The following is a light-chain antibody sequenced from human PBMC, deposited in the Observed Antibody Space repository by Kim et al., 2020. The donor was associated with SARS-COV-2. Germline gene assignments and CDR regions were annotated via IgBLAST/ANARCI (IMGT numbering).Light chain of an antibody. V-gene: IGLV1-47*01. CDR3: ASWDDSLRASFV. CDR1: NSNVGTNF. Sequence: ELTHPPSASGTPGQRVTISCSGNNSNVGTNFVYWYQQLPGTAPKLLISRNDQRPSGVPDRFSGSKSGTSASLAISGLRSEDEALYYCASWDDSLRASFVFGTGTKVTVL. CDR2: RND. J-gene: IGLJ1*01.